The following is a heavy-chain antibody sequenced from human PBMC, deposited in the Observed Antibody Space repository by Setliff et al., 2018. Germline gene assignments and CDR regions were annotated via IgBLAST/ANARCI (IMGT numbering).Heavy chain of an antibody. V-gene: IGHV4-59*01. Sequence: SETLSLTCTVSGGSIGPYFWSWIRQPPGKGLEWIGYIYHNGNTNFNLSLKSRVTMSVDTSKNQFALVLESVTAADTAVYYCARDRSAYSYGLDVWGQGTTVTVSS. CDR2: IYHNGNT. CDR1: GGSIGPYF. J-gene: IGHJ6*01. CDR3: ARDRSAYSYGLDV.